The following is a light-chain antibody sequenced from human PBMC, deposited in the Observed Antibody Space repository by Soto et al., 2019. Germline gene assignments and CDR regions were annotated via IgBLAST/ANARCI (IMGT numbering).Light chain of an antibody. CDR2: GAS. CDR1: QTVSSSS. CDR3: QQYGSSPRT. V-gene: IGKV3-20*01. Sequence: DIVLTQSPCTLSLSPGERATLSCRASQTVSSSSLAWYQQKPGQAPRLLIFGASTRAAGFPDRFSGSGSGTDFTLTISRLEPEDFVVYYCQQYGSSPRTFGQGTKVDIK. J-gene: IGKJ1*01.